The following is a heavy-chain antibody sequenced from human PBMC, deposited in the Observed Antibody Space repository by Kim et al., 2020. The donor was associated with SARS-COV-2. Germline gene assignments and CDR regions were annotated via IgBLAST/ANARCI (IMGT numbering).Heavy chain of an antibody. CDR1: GFSFSTYW. V-gene: IGHV3-74*01. Sequence: GGSLRLSCAASGFSFSTYWMHWVRQAPGKGLVWVPRINSDVGSTNYADSVKGRFTISRDNAKNTLYLQMNSLRVEDTAVYYCARMVGCSSTSCYGNYGMDVWGQGTTVTVSS. D-gene: IGHD2-2*01. J-gene: IGHJ6*02. CDR2: INSDVGST. CDR3: ARMVGCSSTSCYGNYGMDV.